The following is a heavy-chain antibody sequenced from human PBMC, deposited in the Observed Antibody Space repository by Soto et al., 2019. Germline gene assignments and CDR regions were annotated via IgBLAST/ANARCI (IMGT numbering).Heavy chain of an antibody. D-gene: IGHD4-17*01. CDR1: GFSFSSYT. CDR3: ARYSDIVGAFDM. CDR2: ISSKGVST. V-gene: IGHV3-64*01. Sequence: GGSLRLSCAASGFSFSSYTMHWVRQAPGKGLEFVSAISSKGVSTYHANSVKGRFTISRDNSKNTLYLQMGSLRAEDMAEYYCARYSDIVGAFDMWGQGTMVTVSS. J-gene: IGHJ3*02.